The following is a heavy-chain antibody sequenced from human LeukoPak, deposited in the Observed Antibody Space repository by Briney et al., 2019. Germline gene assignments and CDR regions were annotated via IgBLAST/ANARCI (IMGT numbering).Heavy chain of an antibody. V-gene: IGHV3-21*04. CDR3: AKIGYYYDSSGYYYAGLGAFDI. CDR2: INSGSTYK. J-gene: IGHJ3*02. D-gene: IGHD3-22*01. CDR1: GFTFNTYS. Sequence: GGSLRLSCAASGFTFNTYSMNWVRQAPGKGLEWVSSINSGSTYKYYADSVKGRFTVSRDNAKNSLYLQMNSLRAEDTAVYYCAKIGYYYDSSGYYYAGLGAFDIWGQGTMVTVSS.